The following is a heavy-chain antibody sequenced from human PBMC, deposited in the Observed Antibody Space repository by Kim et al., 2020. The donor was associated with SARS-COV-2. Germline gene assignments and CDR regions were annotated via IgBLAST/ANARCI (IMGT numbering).Heavy chain of an antibody. J-gene: IGHJ6*02. Sequence: SETLSLTCTVSGGSISSSSYYWGWIRQPTGKGLEWIGSIYYSGSTYYNPSLKSRVTISVDTSKNQFSLKLSSVTAADTAVYYCARHDYGDYVPFYYYGMDVWGQGTTVTVSS. CDR2: IYYSGST. CDR1: GGSISSSSYY. V-gene: IGHV4-39*01. D-gene: IGHD4-17*01. CDR3: ARHDYGDYVPFYYYGMDV.